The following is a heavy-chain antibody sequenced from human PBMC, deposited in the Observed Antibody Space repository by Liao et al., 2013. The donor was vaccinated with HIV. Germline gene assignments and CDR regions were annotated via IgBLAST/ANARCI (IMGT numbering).Heavy chain of an antibody. V-gene: IGHV4-59*01. CDR3: GRDYREYCSSTSCYGRAYFQQ. Sequence: QVQLQESGPGLVKPSETLSLTCTVSGDSISSDYWGWIRQPPGKGLEWIGHISHSGLTNNSPSLKSRATISIDLSNNEFSLDLSSVTAADSAVYYCGRDYREYCSSTSCYGRAYFQQWGQGTLVTVSS. CDR1: GDSISSDY. D-gene: IGHD2-2*01. CDR2: ISHSGLT. J-gene: IGHJ1*01.